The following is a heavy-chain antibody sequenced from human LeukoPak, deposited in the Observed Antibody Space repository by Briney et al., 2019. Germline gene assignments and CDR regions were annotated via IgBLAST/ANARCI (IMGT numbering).Heavy chain of an antibody. CDR3: ARDSPVRYFDWSLPEGDHYYGMDV. J-gene: IGHJ6*04. D-gene: IGHD3-9*01. Sequence: ASVKVSCKASGYTFTSYGITWVRQAPGQGLEWMGWISVYNGDTNYAQNLQGRVTMTTDTSTSTAYMELRSLRSDDTAVYYCARDSPVRYFDWSLPEGDHYYGMDVWGKGTTVTVSS. CDR1: GYTFTSYG. V-gene: IGHV1-18*04. CDR2: ISVYNGDT.